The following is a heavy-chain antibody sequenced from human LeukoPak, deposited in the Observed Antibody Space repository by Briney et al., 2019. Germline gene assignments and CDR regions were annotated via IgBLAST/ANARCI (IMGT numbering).Heavy chain of an antibody. V-gene: IGHV4-59*01. Sequence: PSETLSLTCTVSGGSISSYYWSWIRQPPGKGLEWIGYTYYSGSTNYNPSLKSRVTISVDTSKNQFSLKLSSVTAADTAVYYCARVGYPGSFDYWGQGTLVTVSS. D-gene: IGHD3-10*01. J-gene: IGHJ4*02. CDR2: TYYSGST. CDR3: ARVGYPGSFDY. CDR1: GGSISSYY.